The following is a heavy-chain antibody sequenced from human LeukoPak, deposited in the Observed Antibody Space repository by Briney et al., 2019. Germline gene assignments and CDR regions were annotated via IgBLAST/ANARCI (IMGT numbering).Heavy chain of an antibody. D-gene: IGHD6-13*01. V-gene: IGHV1-2*02. J-gene: IGHJ4*02. CDR3: ARGSLLSSSSWTPPTPD. Sequence: ASVKVSCKASGYTFTGYYMHWVRQAPGQGLEWMGWINPNSGGTNYAQKFQGRVTMTRDTSISTAYMELSRLRSDDTAVYYCARGSLLSSSSWTPPTPDWGQGTLVTVSS. CDR1: GYTFTGYY. CDR2: INPNSGGT.